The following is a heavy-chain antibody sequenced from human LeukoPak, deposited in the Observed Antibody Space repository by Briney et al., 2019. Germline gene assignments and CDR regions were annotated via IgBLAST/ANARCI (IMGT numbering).Heavy chain of an antibody. CDR2: AYSGVNA. D-gene: IGHD1-26*01. Sequence: SETLSLTCTVSGDSMHSYYWSWIRQSPEKGLEWIGRAYSGVNAYYNPSLQSRVTISADKSNNQFSLDLASVTAADTALYYCAREKSGTLTRAYYYIDVWGKGITVTVSS. V-gene: IGHV4-4*07. CDR3: AREKSGTLTRAYYYIDV. J-gene: IGHJ6*03. CDR1: GDSMHSYY.